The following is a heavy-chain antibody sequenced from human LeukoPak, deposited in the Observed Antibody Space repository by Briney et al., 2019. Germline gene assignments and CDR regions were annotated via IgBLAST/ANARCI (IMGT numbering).Heavy chain of an antibody. Sequence: PSETLSLTCTVSGGSISSYYWSWIRQPPGKGLEWIGYLYYSGSTNYNPSLKSRVTISVDTSKNQFSLKLSSVTAADTALYYCARGYYDDRSGYCLGYWGQGTLVTVSS. CDR3: ARGYYDDRSGYCLGY. V-gene: IGHV4-59*01. D-gene: IGHD3-22*01. CDR1: GGSISSYY. CDR2: LYYSGST. J-gene: IGHJ4*02.